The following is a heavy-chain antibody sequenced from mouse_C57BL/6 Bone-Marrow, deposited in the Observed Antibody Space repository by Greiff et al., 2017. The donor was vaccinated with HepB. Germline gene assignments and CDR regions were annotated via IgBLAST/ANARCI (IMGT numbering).Heavy chain of an antibody. CDR2: IYPRSGNT. V-gene: IGHV1-81*01. Sequence: VKLQESGAELARPGASVKLSCKASGYTFTSYGISWVKQRTGQGLEWIGEIYPRSGNTYYNEKFKGKATLTADKSSSTAYMELRSLTSEDSAVYFCARGYYGSSYFDYWGQGTTLTVSS. CDR1: GYTFTSYG. D-gene: IGHD1-1*01. CDR3: ARGYYGSSYFDY. J-gene: IGHJ2*01.